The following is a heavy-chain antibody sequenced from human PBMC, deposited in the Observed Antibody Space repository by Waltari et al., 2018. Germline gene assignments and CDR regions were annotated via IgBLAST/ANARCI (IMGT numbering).Heavy chain of an antibody. CDR3: AKDAILIAVAGTPYFDY. Sequence: EVQLLESGGGLVQPGGSLRLSCAASGFTFSSYAMSWVRPPPGQGLEWVSAISGSGGSTYYADSVKGRFTISRDNSKNTLYLQMNSLRAEDTAVYYCAKDAILIAVAGTPYFDYWGQGTLVTVSS. J-gene: IGHJ4*02. V-gene: IGHV3-23*01. D-gene: IGHD6-19*01. CDR1: GFTFSSYA. CDR2: ISGSGGST.